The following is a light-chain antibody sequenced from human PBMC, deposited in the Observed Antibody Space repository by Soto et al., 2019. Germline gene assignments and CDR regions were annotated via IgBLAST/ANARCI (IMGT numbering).Light chain of an antibody. CDR1: RNISSY. Sequence: EIVLTQSPATLSLFPGERATLSCRASRNISSYLAWYRQRPGQAHMLLIYDSSNRATDIPARFSGSGSGTDFTLTISSLEPEDLAVYYCQQRSNWPTITFGQGTRVEIK. J-gene: IGKJ5*01. CDR2: DSS. V-gene: IGKV3-11*01. CDR3: QQRSNWPTIT.